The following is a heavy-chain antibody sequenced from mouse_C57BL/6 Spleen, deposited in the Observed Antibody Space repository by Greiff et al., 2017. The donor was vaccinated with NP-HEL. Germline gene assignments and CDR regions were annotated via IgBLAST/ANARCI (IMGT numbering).Heavy chain of an antibody. V-gene: IGHV1-26*01. Sequence: VQLQQSGPELVKPGASVKISCKASGYTFTDYYMNWVKQSHGKSLEWIGDINPNNGGTSYNQKFKGKATLTVDKSSSTAYMELRSLTSEDSAVYYCARSGVTTVVASMDYWGQGTSVTVSS. J-gene: IGHJ4*01. CDR2: INPNNGGT. CDR1: GYTFTDYY. D-gene: IGHD1-1*01. CDR3: ARSGVTTVVASMDY.